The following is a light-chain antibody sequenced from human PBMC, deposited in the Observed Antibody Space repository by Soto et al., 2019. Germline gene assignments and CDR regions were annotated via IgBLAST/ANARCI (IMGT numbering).Light chain of an antibody. V-gene: IGKV3-20*01. J-gene: IGKJ2*01. CDR1: QSVISNY. CDR2: GAS. CDR3: QQYGSSPPRT. Sequence: ETVLTQSPVTLSLSPGERATLSCWASQSVISNYLAWYQQRPGQPPRLLIYGASNRATGIPDRFSGTGSGTDSTLTISRLEPEDFAVYYCQQYGSSPPRTFGQGTKLEIK.